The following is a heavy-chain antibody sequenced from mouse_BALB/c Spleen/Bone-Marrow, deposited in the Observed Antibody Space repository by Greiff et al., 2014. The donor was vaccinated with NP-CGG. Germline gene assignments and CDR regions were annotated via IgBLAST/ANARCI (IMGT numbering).Heavy chain of an antibody. CDR1: GCAFSSYW. CDR3: ARGVPMDY. V-gene: IGHV1-80*01. J-gene: IGHJ4*01. CDR2: IYPGDGDT. Sequence: QVQLQQSGAELGRPGSSVKISCKASGCAFSSYWMKWVKQRPGQGLEWIGQIYPGDGDTNYNGKFKGKATLTADKSSSTAYMQLSSLTSEDSAVYFCARGVPMDYWGQGTSVTVSS.